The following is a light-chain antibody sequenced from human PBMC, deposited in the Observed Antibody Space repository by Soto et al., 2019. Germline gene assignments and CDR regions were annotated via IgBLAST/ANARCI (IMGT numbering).Light chain of an antibody. CDR1: QSISSW. Sequence: DIQMTQSPSTLSASVGDRVTITCRASQSISSWLAWYQQKPGKAPKLLIYKASSLESGVPSGFSGSGSGTEFTFTISSLQPDDFATYYCQQYNSYSPWTFGQGTKVDIK. V-gene: IGKV1-5*03. J-gene: IGKJ1*01. CDR2: KAS. CDR3: QQYNSYSPWT.